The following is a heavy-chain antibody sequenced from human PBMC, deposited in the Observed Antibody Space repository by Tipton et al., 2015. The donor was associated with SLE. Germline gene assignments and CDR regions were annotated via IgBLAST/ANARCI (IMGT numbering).Heavy chain of an antibody. J-gene: IGHJ3*02. CDR1: GFTFSSYA. CDR3: ARVPSWIAATGTDAFDI. D-gene: IGHD6-13*01. V-gene: IGHV3-30-3*01. Sequence: SLRLSCAASGFTFSSYAMHWVRQAPGKGLEWVAVISYDGSNKYYADSVKGRFTISRDNSKNTLYLQMNSLRAEDTAVYYCARVPSWIAATGTDAFDIWGQGTMVTVSS. CDR2: ISYDGSNK.